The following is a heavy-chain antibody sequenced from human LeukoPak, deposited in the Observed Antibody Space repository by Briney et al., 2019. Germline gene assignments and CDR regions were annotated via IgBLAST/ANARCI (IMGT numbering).Heavy chain of an antibody. CDR2: IRSKASSYAT. V-gene: IGHV3-73*01. D-gene: IGHD2-2*01. J-gene: IGHJ6*02. CDR1: VFTFSGSA. CDR3: TGVVVPAAMPRRANYYYYGMDV. Sequence: PGGTPRLSCAVSVFTFSGSAMHCVPQASGKGLEGGGRIRSKASSYATAYAASVKGRVTISRDDSNNTAYLQMNSMKTEDTAVYYCTGVVVPAAMPRRANYYYYGMDVWGQGTTVTVSS.